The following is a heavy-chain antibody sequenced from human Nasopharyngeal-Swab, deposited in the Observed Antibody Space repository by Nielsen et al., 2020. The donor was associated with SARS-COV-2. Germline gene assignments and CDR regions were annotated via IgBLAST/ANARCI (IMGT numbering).Heavy chain of an antibody. Sequence: ASVKVSCKASGYTFTSYGISWVRQAPGQGLEWMGWISAYNGNTNYAQKFQGRVTITRDTSASTAYMELSSLRSEDTAVYYCARDDMGGWFDPWGQGTLVTVSS. CDR3: ARDDMGGWFDP. D-gene: IGHD3-16*01. CDR2: ISAYNGNT. V-gene: IGHV1-18*01. J-gene: IGHJ5*02. CDR1: GYTFTSYG.